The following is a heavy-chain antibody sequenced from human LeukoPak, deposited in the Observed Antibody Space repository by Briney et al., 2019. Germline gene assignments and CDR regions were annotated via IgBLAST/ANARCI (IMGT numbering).Heavy chain of an antibody. CDR2: IKSKTDGGTT. Sequence: GGSLRLSCAASGFTFSNAWMSWVRQAPGKGLEWVGRIKSKTDGGTTDYAAPVKGRFTISRDDSKNTLYLQMNSLKTEGTAVYYCTTTGDDFWSGYYKDAFDIWGQGTMVTVSS. D-gene: IGHD3-3*01. CDR3: TTTGDDFWSGYYKDAFDI. V-gene: IGHV3-15*01. CDR1: GFTFSNAW. J-gene: IGHJ3*02.